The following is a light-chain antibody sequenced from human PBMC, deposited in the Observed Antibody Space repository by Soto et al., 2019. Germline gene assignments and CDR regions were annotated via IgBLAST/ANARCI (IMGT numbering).Light chain of an antibody. CDR2: AAS. CDR1: QGMSNF. Sequence: DIQMTQSPSSLSASVGDRVTITCRASQGMSNFLAWYQQKPGKDPKLLIYAASTLQSGVPARFSGSGSGTDFTLTISSLQPEDVATYYCQQYNSAPWTFGQGTKVEIK. J-gene: IGKJ1*01. CDR3: QQYNSAPWT. V-gene: IGKV1-27*01.